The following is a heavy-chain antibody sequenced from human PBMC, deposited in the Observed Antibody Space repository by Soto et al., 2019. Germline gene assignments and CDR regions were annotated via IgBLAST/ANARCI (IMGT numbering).Heavy chain of an antibody. D-gene: IGHD3-10*01. CDR1: GFSLSTRGVG. J-gene: IGHJ4*02. CDR2: IYWNDEK. CDR3: ALPTIKPDMVGALIDY. V-gene: IGHV2-5*01. Sequence: QITLKESGPTLVKPTQTLTLTCTFSGFSLSTRGVGVAWIRQPPGKALECLALIYWNDEKRYSPSLKSRLTITKDTSTNQVVLTMTNMDPVDTATYYCALPTIKPDMVGALIDYWGQGTLVTVSS.